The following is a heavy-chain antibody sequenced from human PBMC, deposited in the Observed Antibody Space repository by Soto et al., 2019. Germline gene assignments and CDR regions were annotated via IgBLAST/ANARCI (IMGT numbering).Heavy chain of an antibody. CDR1: GYSIASGYY. CDR3: ARTFDYYGMDV. CDR2: IYHAGSV. J-gene: IGHJ6*02. Sequence: SETLSLTCAVSGYSIASGYYWAWIRQPPGKGLEWIGSIYHAGSVYYNPPLNSRVAMSLDTSDNHFSLKLTSVTAADTAVYYCARTFDYYGMDVWGQGTTVTVSS. V-gene: IGHV4-38-2*01.